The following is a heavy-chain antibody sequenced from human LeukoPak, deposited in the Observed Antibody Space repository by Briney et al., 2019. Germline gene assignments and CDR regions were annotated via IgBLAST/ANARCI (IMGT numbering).Heavy chain of an antibody. CDR2: IYYSGST. J-gene: IGHJ4*02. Sequence: PSETLSLTCTVSGGSISSYYWSWIRQPPGKGLEWIGYIYYSGSTNYNPSLKSRVTISVDTSKNQFSLKLSSVTAADTAVYYCAVLWFGELFPRYWGQGTLVTVSS. V-gene: IGHV4-59*01. D-gene: IGHD3-10*01. CDR3: AVLWFGELFPRY. CDR1: GGSISSYY.